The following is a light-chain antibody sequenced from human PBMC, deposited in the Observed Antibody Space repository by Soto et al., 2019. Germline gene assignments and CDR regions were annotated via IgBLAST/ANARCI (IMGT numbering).Light chain of an antibody. V-gene: IGLV2-14*01. CDR3: SSYSSSATPYV. Sequence: QSVPTQPAAVSGSPGHSITICCIGTSRDIGPYNYVSWYQQHPDKAPKLILYEVTNQHSGASDRFSGSKSGNAAFLTISGLQAEDEADYYCSSYSSSATPYVFGTGTKVTVL. CDR1: SRDIGPYNY. J-gene: IGLJ1*01. CDR2: EVT.